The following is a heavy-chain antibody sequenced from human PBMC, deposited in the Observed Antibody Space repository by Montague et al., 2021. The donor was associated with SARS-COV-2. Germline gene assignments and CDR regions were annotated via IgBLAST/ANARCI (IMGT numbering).Heavy chain of an antibody. D-gene: IGHD4-17*01. CDR2: INHSGST. CDR3: ARSTVTNSPFGFSNKLRSRYNGMDV. J-gene: IGHJ6*02. V-gene: IGHV4-34*01. CDR1: GGSFSGYY. Sequence: SETLSLTCAAYGGSFSGYYLNWIRQPPGKGLEWIGEINHSGSTNYNPSLKSRVTIAVDTSKNQFSLKLTSVTAADTAVFYCARSTVTNSPFGFSNKLRSRYNGMDVWGQGTTVTVSS.